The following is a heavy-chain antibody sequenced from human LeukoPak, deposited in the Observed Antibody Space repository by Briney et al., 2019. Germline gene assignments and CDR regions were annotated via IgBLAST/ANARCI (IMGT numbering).Heavy chain of an antibody. V-gene: IGHV1-8*01. Sequence: ASVKVSCKASGYTFTSYDINWVRQATGQGLEWMGWMNPNSGNTGYAQKFQGRVTMTRNTSISTAYMELSSLRSEDTAVYYCARATRDSSSWYSHYYYYGMDVWGQGTTVTVSS. CDR3: ARATRDSSSWYSHYYYYGMDV. D-gene: IGHD6-13*01. J-gene: IGHJ6*02. CDR1: GYTFTSYD. CDR2: MNPNSGNT.